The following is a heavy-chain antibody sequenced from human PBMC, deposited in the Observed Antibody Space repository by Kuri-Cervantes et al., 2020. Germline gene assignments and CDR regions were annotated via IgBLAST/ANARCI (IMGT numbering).Heavy chain of an antibody. V-gene: IGHV3-53*01. CDR1: GFSFSSYG. J-gene: IGHJ4*02. D-gene: IGHD1-26*01. CDR3: SRDQAGASFY. Sequence: GGSLRLSCAASGFSFSSYGMSWVRQAPGKGLEWVSVIYSDGATYYADSVKGRFTVSRDTSTNTLYLQMNSLRVEDTAAYYCSRDQAGASFYWGQGTLVTVSS. CDR2: IYSDGAT.